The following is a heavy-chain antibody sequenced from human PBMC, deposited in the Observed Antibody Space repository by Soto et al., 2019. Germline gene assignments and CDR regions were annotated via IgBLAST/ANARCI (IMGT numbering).Heavy chain of an antibody. Sequence: GGSLRLSCAASGFTFSDYYMSWIRQAPGKGLEWVSYISSSSSYTNYADSVKGRFTISRDNAKNSLYLQMNSLRAEDTAVYYCARVKYYYDSSGYSDRVGDYWGQGTLVTVSS. CDR2: ISSSSSYT. D-gene: IGHD3-22*01. CDR3: ARVKYYYDSSGYSDRVGDY. V-gene: IGHV3-11*06. CDR1: GFTFSDYY. J-gene: IGHJ4*02.